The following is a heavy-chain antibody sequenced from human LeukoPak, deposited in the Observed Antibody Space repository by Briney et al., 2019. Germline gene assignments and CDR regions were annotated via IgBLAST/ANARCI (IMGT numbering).Heavy chain of an antibody. Sequence: SETLSLTCTVSCGSISSYYWSWIRQPPGKGLEWIGYIYYSGSTNYNPPLKSRVTISVDTSKNQFSLKLSSVTAADTAVYYCARRHDYGDFPNWFDPWGQGTLVTVSS. J-gene: IGHJ5*02. D-gene: IGHD4-17*01. CDR1: CGSISSYY. CDR3: ARRHDYGDFPNWFDP. CDR2: IYYSGST. V-gene: IGHV4-59*08.